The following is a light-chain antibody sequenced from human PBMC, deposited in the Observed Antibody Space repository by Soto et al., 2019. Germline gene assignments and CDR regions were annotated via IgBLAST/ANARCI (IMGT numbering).Light chain of an antibody. CDR1: QKVDYGY. CDR2: RTS. J-gene: IGKJ1*01. V-gene: IGKV3-20*01. Sequence: EIVLTQSPGTLSLSPGDGATLSCRASQKVDYGYLAWYQQRPGQAPRLLIFRTSIRATGIPDRFSGSGSGTDFTLTIGRLEPEDSAVYYCHQYGSAPRTFGQGTKVDIK. CDR3: HQYGSAPRT.